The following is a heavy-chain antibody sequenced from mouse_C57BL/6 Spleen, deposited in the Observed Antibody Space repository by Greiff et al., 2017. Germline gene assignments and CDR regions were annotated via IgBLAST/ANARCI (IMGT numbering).Heavy chain of an antibody. J-gene: IGHJ1*03. D-gene: IGHD1-1*01. CDR1: GFTFSSYA. Sequence: EVKVEESGGGLVKPGGSLKLSCAASGFTFSSYAMSWVRQTPEKRLEWVATISDGGSYTYYPDNVKGRFTISRDNAKNNLYLQMSHLKSEDTAMYYCAREGVVENWYFDVWGTGTTVTVSS. V-gene: IGHV5-4*01. CDR3: AREGVVENWYFDV. CDR2: ISDGGSYT.